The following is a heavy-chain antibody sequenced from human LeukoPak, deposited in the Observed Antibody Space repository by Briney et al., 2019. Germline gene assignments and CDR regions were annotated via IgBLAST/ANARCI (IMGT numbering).Heavy chain of an antibody. Sequence: GRSLRLSCAASGFTFSSYAINWVRQAPDKGLEWVGVISSDANNKYYAESVKGRFTISRDNSKNTLYLQMNSLRTEDTAVYHCARKASLVRGENYLDYWGQGTLVTVSS. CDR1: GFTFSSYA. J-gene: IGHJ4*02. CDR3: ARKASLVRGENYLDY. D-gene: IGHD3-10*01. V-gene: IGHV3-30*03. CDR2: ISSDANNK.